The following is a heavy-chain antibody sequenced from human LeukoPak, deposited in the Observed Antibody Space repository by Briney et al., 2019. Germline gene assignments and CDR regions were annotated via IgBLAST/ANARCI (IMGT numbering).Heavy chain of an antibody. V-gene: IGHV3-23*01. CDR2: ISTTGVNT. CDR1: GFTFSNFA. D-gene: IGHD4-23*01. Sequence: GGSLRLSCAASGFTFSNFAMSWVRQPPGKGLEWVSGISTTGVNTYYADSVKGRFTISRDNSKNSLYLQMNSLRAEDTAVYYCVTDYGGSSGAFDIWGQGTMVTVSS. CDR3: VTDYGGSSGAFDI. J-gene: IGHJ3*02.